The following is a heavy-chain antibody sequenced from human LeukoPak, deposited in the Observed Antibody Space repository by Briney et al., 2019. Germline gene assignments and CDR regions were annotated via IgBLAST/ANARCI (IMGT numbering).Heavy chain of an antibody. D-gene: IGHD2-15*01. J-gene: IGHJ6*02. CDR3: AKDGCRSGSCYSLGGDYYYYGMDV. Sequence: GGSLRLSCAASGFTFSSYSMNWVRQAPGKGLEWVSSISSSSNYIYYADSVKGRFTISRDNAKNSLYLQMNSLRAEDTAVYYCAKDGCRSGSCYSLGGDYYYYGMDVWGQGTTVTVSS. CDR1: GFTFSSYS. V-gene: IGHV3-21*04. CDR2: ISSSSNYI.